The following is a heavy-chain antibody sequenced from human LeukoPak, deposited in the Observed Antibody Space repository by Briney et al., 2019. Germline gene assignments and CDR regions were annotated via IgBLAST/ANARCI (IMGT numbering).Heavy chain of an antibody. CDR2: INWNGGST. Sequence: PGGSLRLSCAASGFIFDDYVMTWVRQAPGKGLEWVSSINWNGGSTGYADSVKGRFTISRDNAKNSLYLQMNSLRAEDTAVYYCARTLVGAWFANWGQGTLVTVSS. V-gene: IGHV3-20*04. D-gene: IGHD1-26*01. J-gene: IGHJ4*02. CDR1: GFIFDDYV. CDR3: ARTLVGAWFAN.